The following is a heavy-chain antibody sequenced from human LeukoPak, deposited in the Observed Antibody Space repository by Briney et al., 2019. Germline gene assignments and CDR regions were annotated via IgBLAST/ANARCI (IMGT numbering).Heavy chain of an antibody. CDR2: ISAYNGNT. CDR3: ARVSYYYDSSGMYYFDY. V-gene: IGHV1-18*01. J-gene: IGHJ4*02. Sequence: ASVKVSCKASGYTFTSYGISWVRQAPGQGLEWMGWISAYNGNTNYAQKFQGRVTMTTDTSTSTAYMELRSLRSDDTAVYYCARVSYYYDSSGMYYFDYWGQGTLVTVSS. CDR1: GYTFTSYG. D-gene: IGHD3-22*01.